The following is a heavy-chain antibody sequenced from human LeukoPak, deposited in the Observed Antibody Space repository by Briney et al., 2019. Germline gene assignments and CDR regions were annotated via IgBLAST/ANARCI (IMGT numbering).Heavy chain of an antibody. CDR3: ARGDRYCSSTSCYALSYYYYYMDV. V-gene: IGHV1-46*01. D-gene: IGHD2-2*01. CDR2: INPSGGST. J-gene: IGHJ6*03. Sequence: ASVKVSCKASGYTFTSYYMHWVRQAPGQGLEWMGIINPSGGSTSCAQKFQGRVTITRNTSISTAYMELSSLRSEDTAVYYCARGDRYCSSTSCYALSYYYYYMDVWGKGTTVTVSS. CDR1: GYTFTSYY.